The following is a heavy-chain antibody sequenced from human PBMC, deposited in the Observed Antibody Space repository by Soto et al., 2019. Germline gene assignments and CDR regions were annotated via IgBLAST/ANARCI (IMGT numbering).Heavy chain of an antibody. J-gene: IGHJ4*02. Sequence: QITLKESGPTLLRPTQTLTLTCTFSGFSLNTPAVGVNWIRQPPGKALEWLALIYWDDDNHYSPSLRSRLTITKDTSKNQVVLTMTNMDPVDTGTDYCAHGSVWLSDCGGQGALVNVSS. V-gene: IGHV2-5*02. D-gene: IGHD6-19*01. CDR2: IYWDDDN. CDR1: GFSLNTPAVG. CDR3: AHGSVWLSDC.